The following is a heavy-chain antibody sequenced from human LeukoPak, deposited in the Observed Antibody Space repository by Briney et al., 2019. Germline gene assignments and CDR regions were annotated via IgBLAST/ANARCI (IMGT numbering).Heavy chain of an antibody. CDR2: IKQDGSEK. CDR1: GFTLSSYW. V-gene: IGHV3-7*01. J-gene: IGHJ4*02. CDR3: ARDGIAVAGFDH. D-gene: IGHD6-19*01. Sequence: GGSLRLSCAASGFTLSSYWMSWVRQAPGKGLEWVANIKQDGSEKYYVDSVKGRFTISRDNAKNSLYLQMNSLRAEDTAVYYCARDGIAVAGFDHWGQGTLVTVSS.